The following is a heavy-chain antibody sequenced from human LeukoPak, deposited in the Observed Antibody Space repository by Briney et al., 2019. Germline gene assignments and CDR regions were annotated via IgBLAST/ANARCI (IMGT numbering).Heavy chain of an antibody. CDR3: AKPPYDSSGYLGWFDP. V-gene: IGHV3-23*01. J-gene: IGHJ5*02. D-gene: IGHD3-22*01. CDR2: ISGSGGST. Sequence: GGSLRLSCAASGFTFSSYAMSWVRQAPGKGLEWVSAISGSGGSTYYADSVKGRFTISRDNSKNTLYLQMNSLRAEDTAVYYCAKPPYDSSGYLGWFDPWGQGTLVTVSS. CDR1: GFTFSSYA.